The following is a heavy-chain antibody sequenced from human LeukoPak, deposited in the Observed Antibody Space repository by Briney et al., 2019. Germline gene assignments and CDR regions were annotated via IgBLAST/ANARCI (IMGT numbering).Heavy chain of an antibody. Sequence: PGGSLRLSCAASGFTFSDAYMHWVRQAPGMGLEWVGRIKKKADGATPDYAAAVKGRFTISRDDSKNTLYLQMNSLETEDTALYYCTRFPFWSGKAANWGQGTLVTVSS. CDR2: IKKKADGATP. D-gene: IGHD3-3*01. V-gene: IGHV3-15*01. CDR3: TRFPFWSGKAAN. J-gene: IGHJ4*02. CDR1: GFTFSDAY.